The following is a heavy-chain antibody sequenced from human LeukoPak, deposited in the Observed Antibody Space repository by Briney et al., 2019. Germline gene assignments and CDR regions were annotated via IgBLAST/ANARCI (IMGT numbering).Heavy chain of an antibody. CDR1: GFTFGDYA. CDR2: ISGDGGRT. V-gene: IGHV3-43*02. J-gene: IGHJ4*02. CDR3: AKDIGGYSYAADY. Sequence: GGSLRLSCAASGFTFGDYAMHWVRQAPGKGLEWVSLISGDGGRTYYADSVKGRFTISRDNSKNSLYLQMNSLRIEDTALYYCAKDIGGYSYAADYWGQGTLVTVSS. D-gene: IGHD5-12*01.